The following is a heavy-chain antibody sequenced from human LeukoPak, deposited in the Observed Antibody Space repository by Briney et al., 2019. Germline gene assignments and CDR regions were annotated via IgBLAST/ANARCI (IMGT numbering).Heavy chain of an antibody. D-gene: IGHD2-2*01. V-gene: IGHV1-8*03. CDR1: GYTFSTYD. Sequence: ASVKVSCKTSGYTFSTYDINWVRQAAGQGLEWMGWMNPNSGNTGFALQFQGRATITRDTSITTAYLEPSSLRSEDTAVYYCARAIRYQLLSDYWGQGTLVTVSS. CDR3: ARAIRYQLLSDY. CDR2: MNPNSGNT. J-gene: IGHJ4*02.